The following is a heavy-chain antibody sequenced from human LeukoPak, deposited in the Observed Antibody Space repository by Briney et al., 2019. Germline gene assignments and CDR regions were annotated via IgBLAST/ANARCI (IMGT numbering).Heavy chain of an antibody. Sequence: PGGSLRLSCAASGITVSNNFLSWVRQAPGKGLEWVSVIYSGTYTYYADSVKGRFTISRDNSKNTLYLQMNSLRAEDTAVYYCAKDSTMSGSYYGMDVWGRGTTVTVSS. CDR2: IYSGTYT. D-gene: IGHD3-22*01. J-gene: IGHJ6*02. CDR3: AKDSTMSGSYYGMDV. V-gene: IGHV3-53*01. CDR1: GITVSNNF.